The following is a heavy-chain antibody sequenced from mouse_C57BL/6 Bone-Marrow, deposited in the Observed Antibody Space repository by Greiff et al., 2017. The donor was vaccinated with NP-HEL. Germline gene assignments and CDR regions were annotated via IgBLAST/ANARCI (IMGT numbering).Heavy chain of an antibody. CDR2: IYIGNGYT. D-gene: IGHD2-5*01. CDR1: GYPFPSYG. J-gene: IGHJ1*03. V-gene: IGHV1-58*01. Sequence: VQPQQSGAELVRPGSSVKMSCKPSGYPFPSYGINWVKQRPGQGREGMGYIYIGNGYTEYNEKLKGKATLTSDTSSSTAYMQLSSLTSEDSAIYFCAGDSNYSRYFDVWGTGTTVTVSS. CDR3: AGDSNYSRYFDV.